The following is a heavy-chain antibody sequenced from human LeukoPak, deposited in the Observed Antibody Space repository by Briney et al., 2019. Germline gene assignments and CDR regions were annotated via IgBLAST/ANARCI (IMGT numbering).Heavy chain of an antibody. V-gene: IGHV4-39*01. CDR1: GGSISSSSYY. D-gene: IGHD2/OR15-2a*01. CDR3: AKTVSGYTTHFDY. Sequence: SETLSLTCTVSGGSISSSSYYWGWIRQPPGKGLEWIGSIYYSGSTYYNPSLKGRVTISVDTSKNQFSLKLSSVTAADTAVYYCAKTVSGYTTHFDYWGQGTLVTVSS. J-gene: IGHJ4*02. CDR2: IYYSGST.